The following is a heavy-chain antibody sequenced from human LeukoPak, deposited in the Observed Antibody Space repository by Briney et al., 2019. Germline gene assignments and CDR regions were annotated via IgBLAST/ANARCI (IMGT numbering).Heavy chain of an antibody. CDR3: ARNGIVGAFY. J-gene: IGHJ4*02. V-gene: IGHV4-39*01. CDR1: GGSTSSSSYY. Sequence: PSETLSLTCTVSGGSTSSSSYYWGWIRQPPGKGLEWIGSIYYSGSTYYNPSLKSRVTISVDTSKNQFSLKLSSVTAADTAVYYCARNGIVGAFYWGQGTLVTVSS. D-gene: IGHD1-26*01. CDR2: IYYSGST.